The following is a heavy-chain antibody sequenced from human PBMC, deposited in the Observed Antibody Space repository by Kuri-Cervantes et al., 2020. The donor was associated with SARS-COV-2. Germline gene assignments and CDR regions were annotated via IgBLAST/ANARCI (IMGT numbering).Heavy chain of an antibody. D-gene: IGHD2-2*01. J-gene: IGHJ6*04. Sequence: ASVKVSCKASGYTFTGYYMHWVRQAPGQGLEWMGWINPNSGGTNYAQKFQGRVTMTRDTSISTAYMELSRLRSDDTAVYYCARAYCSSTSCYEDVWGKGTMVTVSS. V-gene: IGHV1-2*02. CDR2: INPNSGGT. CDR1: GYTFTGYY. CDR3: ARAYCSSTSCYEDV.